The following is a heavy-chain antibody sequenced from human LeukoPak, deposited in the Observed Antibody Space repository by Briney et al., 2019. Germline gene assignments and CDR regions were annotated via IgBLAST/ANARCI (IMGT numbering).Heavy chain of an antibody. Sequence: GGSLRLSCAASGFTFSSYSMNWVRQAPGKGLEWVSSISSSSSYIYYADSVKGRFTISRDNAKNSLYLQMNSLRAEDTAVYYCARDRVAAAGSIPDYWRQGTLVTVSS. CDR2: ISSSSSYI. J-gene: IGHJ4*02. V-gene: IGHV3-21*01. CDR3: ARDRVAAAGSIPDY. D-gene: IGHD6-13*01. CDR1: GFTFSSYS.